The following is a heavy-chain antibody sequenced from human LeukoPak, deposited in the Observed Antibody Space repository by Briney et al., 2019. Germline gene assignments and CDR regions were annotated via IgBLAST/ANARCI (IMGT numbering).Heavy chain of an antibody. Sequence: GRSLRLSCAASGFTFSSYGMHWVRQAPGKGLEWVAVIWYDGSNKYYADSVKGRFTISRDNSKNTLYLQMNSLRAEDTAVYYCARSPSNWNAGNNWFDPWGQGTLVTVSS. V-gene: IGHV3-33*01. J-gene: IGHJ5*02. CDR3: ARSPSNWNAGNNWFDP. D-gene: IGHD1-1*01. CDR2: IWYDGSNK. CDR1: GFTFSSYG.